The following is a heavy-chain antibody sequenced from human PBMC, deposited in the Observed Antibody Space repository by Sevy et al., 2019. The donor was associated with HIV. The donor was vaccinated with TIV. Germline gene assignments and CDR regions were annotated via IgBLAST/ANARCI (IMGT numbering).Heavy chain of an antibody. D-gene: IGHD3-3*01. J-gene: IGHJ4*02. CDR3: ARLRPYYAFWSGYYDY. V-gene: IGHV5-51*01. CDR1: GYSFTSYW. CDR2: IYPGDSDT. Sequence: GESLKISCKGSGYSFTSYWIGWVRQMPGKGLEWMGIIYPGDSDTRYSPSFQGQVTISADKSISTAYLQWISLKASDTYLYYCARLRPYYAFWSGYYDYWGQGTMVTVSS.